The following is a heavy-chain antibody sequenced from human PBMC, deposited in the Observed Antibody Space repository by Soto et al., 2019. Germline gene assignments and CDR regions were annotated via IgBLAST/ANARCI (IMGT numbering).Heavy chain of an antibody. CDR1: GFSLSTSGVG. V-gene: IGHV2-5*02. D-gene: IGHD3-3*01. Sequence: GSGPTLVNPTQTLTLTCTFSGFSLSTSGVGVGWIRQPPGKALEWLALIYWDDDKRYSPSLRSRLTITKDTSKNQVVLTMTNMDPVDTATYYCAHSPPLSDDSSTPNFDYWGQGTLVTVSS. J-gene: IGHJ4*02. CDR2: IYWDDDK. CDR3: AHSPPLSDDSSTPNFDY.